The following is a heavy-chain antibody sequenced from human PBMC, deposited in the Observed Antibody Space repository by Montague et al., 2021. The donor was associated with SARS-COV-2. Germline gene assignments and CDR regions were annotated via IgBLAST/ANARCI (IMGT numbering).Heavy chain of an antibody. V-gene: IGHV4-39*07. J-gene: IGHJ6*02. CDR1: GGSVSSGSYY. CDR2: IYYSGST. D-gene: IGHD6-13*01. CDR3: ARVGRQQLVRLSGMDV. Sequence: SETLSLTCTVSGGSVSSGSYYWSWIRQPPGKGLEWIGSIYYSGSTYYXXXVKSRVTISVDTSKNQFSLKLSSVTAADTAVYYCARVGRQQLVRLSGMDVWGQGTTVTVSS.